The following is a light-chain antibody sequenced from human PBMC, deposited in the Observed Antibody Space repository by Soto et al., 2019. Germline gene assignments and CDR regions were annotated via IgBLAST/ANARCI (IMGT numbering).Light chain of an antibody. CDR1: QGIKSY. V-gene: IGKV1-17*01. CDR3: QQYNTYPWT. CDR2: GAS. Sequence: DVEGTHCPSYLRACVGQTVTITSLASQGIKSYLYWYQQIPGKAPKLLISGASSLQSGVPSRFSGSGSGTEFTLTISSLQPDDFATYYCQQYNTYPWTFGQGTKVEI. J-gene: IGKJ1*01.